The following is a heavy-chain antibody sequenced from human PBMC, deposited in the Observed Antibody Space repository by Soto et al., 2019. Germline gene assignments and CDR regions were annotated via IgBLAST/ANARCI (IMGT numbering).Heavy chain of an antibody. Sequence: GGSLRLSCAASGFTFSSYGMHWVRQAPGKGLEWVAVISYDGSNKYYADSVKGRFTISRDNSKNTLYLQMNSLRAEDTAVYYCAKDPGLVATIWAHVRGKGTTVTVSS. CDR1: GFTFSSYG. CDR3: AKDPGLVATIWAHV. J-gene: IGHJ6*04. V-gene: IGHV3-30*18. CDR2: ISYDGSNK. D-gene: IGHD5-12*01.